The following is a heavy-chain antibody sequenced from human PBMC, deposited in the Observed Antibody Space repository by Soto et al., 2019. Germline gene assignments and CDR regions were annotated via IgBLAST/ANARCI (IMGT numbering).Heavy chain of an antibody. V-gene: IGHV1-46*01. CDR2: INPSGGAT. Sequence: VASVEVSCKASGYTFSDCRMHWVLQAPGQGLEWMGIINPSGGATTYAQKFQGRVTMTRDTSTSTVYMDLSSLASEDTAVYYCARDGPHRWIDYWGQGTLVTVSS. CDR1: GYTFSDCR. J-gene: IGHJ4*02. CDR3: ARDGPHRWIDY.